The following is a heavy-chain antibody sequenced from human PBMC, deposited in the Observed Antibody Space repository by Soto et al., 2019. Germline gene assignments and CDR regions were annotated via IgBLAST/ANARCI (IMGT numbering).Heavy chain of an antibody. CDR1: GGSISSSSYY. CDR3: ARHRDYYDSSGYHLFDP. Sequence: SEILSLTCTVSGGSISSSSYYWGWIRQPPGKGLEWIGSIYYSGSTYYNPSLKSRVTISVDTSKNQFSLKLSSVTAADTAVYYCARHRDYYDSSGYHLFDPWGQGTLVTVSS. J-gene: IGHJ5*02. CDR2: IYYSGST. D-gene: IGHD3-22*01. V-gene: IGHV4-39*01.